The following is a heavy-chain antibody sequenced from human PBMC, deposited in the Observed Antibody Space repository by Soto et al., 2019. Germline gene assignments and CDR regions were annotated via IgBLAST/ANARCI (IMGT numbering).Heavy chain of an antibody. CDR3: ARDPGLSSLSIIAAAAYYDY. D-gene: IGHD6-13*01. CDR2: IWYDGSNK. V-gene: IGHV3-33*01. J-gene: IGHJ4*02. CDR1: GFTFSSYG. Sequence: QVQLVESGGGVVQPGRSLRLSCAASGFTFSSYGMHWVRQAPGKGLEWVAVIWYDGSNKYYADSVKGRFTISRDNSKNTLYLQMNSLRAEDTAVYYCARDPGLSSLSIIAAAAYYDYWGQATLVTVSS.